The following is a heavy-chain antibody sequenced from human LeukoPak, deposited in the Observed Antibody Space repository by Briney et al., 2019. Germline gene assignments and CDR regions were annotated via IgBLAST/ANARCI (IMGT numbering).Heavy chain of an antibody. CDR2: ISGSGGRT. J-gene: IGHJ2*01. Sequence: GGSLRLSCAASGFIFSSYAMSWVRQAPGKGLEWVSAISGSGGRTYYADSVKGRFTISRDNSKNTLYMNSPRAEDTAVYYCAKVAPLGDGDYWYFDLWGRGTLVTVSS. V-gene: IGHV3-23*01. CDR1: GFIFSSYA. CDR3: AKVAPLGDGDYWYFDL. D-gene: IGHD4-17*01.